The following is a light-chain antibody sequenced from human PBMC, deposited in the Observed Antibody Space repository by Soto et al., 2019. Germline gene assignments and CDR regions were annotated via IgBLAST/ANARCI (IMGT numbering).Light chain of an antibody. CDR3: MQALQTPVT. CDR2: LGS. Sequence: DIVMTQSPLSLPVTPGEPASISCRSSQSLLHSNGYNYLDWYLQKPGQSPQLLIYLGSNRASGVPGRFSGSGSGTDFTLKISRVEAEYVGVYYCMQALQTPVTFGQGTKVEIK. CDR1: QSLLHSNGYNY. J-gene: IGKJ1*01. V-gene: IGKV2-28*01.